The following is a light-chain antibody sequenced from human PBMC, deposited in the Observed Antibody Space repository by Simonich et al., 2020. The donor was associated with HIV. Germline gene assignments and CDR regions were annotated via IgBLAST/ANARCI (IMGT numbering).Light chain of an antibody. Sequence: DVVMTQSPLSLPVTLVQPASISCRSSPSLVHSDGNTYLHWFQQRPGQSPRRLIHKVSTRDSGGPDIFSGSGSGTDFTLKISRVEAEDVGVYYCMQPLQTVTFGGGTKVEIK. V-gene: IGKV2-30*02. CDR1: PSLVHSDGNTY. CDR2: KVS. CDR3: MQPLQTVT. J-gene: IGKJ4*01.